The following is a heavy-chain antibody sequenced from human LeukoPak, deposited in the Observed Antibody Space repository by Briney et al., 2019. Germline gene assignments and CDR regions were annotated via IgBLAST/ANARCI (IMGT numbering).Heavy chain of an antibody. V-gene: IGHV1-2*02. Sequence: ASVKVSCKASGYTFTGYYMHWVRQAPGQGLEWMGWINPNSGGTNYAQKFQGRVTTTRDTSISTAYMELSRLRSDDTAVYYCAIIDFWSGYDDYWGQGTLVTVSS. J-gene: IGHJ4*02. CDR1: GYTFTGYY. CDR2: INPNSGGT. CDR3: AIIDFWSGYDDY. D-gene: IGHD3-3*01.